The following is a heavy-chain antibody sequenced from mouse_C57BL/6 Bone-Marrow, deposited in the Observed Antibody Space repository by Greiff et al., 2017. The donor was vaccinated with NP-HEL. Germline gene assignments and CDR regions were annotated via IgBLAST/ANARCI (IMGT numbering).Heavy chain of an antibody. Sequence: QVQLQQSGAELVRPGASVKLSCKASGYTFTDYYINWVKQRPGQGLEWIARIYPGSGNTYYNEKFKGNATLTAEKSSSTAYMQLSSLTSEDSAVYFCARGTVAPYWYFDVWGTGTTVTVSS. J-gene: IGHJ1*03. V-gene: IGHV1-76*01. CDR2: IYPGSGNT. CDR1: GYTFTDYY. CDR3: ARGTVAPYWYFDV. D-gene: IGHD1-1*01.